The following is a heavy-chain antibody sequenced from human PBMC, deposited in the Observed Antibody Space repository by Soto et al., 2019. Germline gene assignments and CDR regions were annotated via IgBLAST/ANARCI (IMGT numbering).Heavy chain of an antibody. D-gene: IGHD6-25*01. CDR3: ARVSGWLA. Sequence: QVQLVEPGGGLVKPGGSLRLSCAASGFTFSDHYMTWIRQAPGKGLELFSYISSSGCTIYYADSVKCRFTISRVKAKNSVYLQMNNLRAEDPAVYYGARVSGWLAWCQEGLLTVSS. CDR1: GFTFSDHY. V-gene: IGHV3-11*01. J-gene: IGHJ5*02. CDR2: ISSSGCTI.